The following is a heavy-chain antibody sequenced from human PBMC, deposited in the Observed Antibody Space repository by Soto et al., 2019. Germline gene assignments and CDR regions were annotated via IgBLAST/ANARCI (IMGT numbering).Heavy chain of an antibody. CDR1: GCTFTSYD. J-gene: IGHJ4*02. CDR3: ARTIFGVATYYFDY. Sequence: QVQLVQSGAEVKKPGASVKVSCKASGCTFTSYDISWVRQSTGQGLEWMGWMSPSSGTTGFVQKFQGRVTVTRDTSISTAYMEVTSLTSEDTAVYYCARTIFGVATYYFDYWGQGTLVTVSS. D-gene: IGHD3-3*01. V-gene: IGHV1-8*01. CDR2: MSPSSGTT.